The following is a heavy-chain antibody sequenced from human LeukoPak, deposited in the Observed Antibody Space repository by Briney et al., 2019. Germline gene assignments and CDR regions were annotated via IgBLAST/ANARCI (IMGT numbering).Heavy chain of an antibody. CDR2: IYPGDSDT. V-gene: IGHV5-51*01. J-gene: IGHJ4*02. D-gene: IGHD3-3*01. CDR3: AKYYEFSSSTEVGFDY. Sequence: GESLKISCRGSGYSFTNYWIGWVRQMPGKGLEWMGIIYPGDSDTRYSPSFQGQVTMSADKSIGTAYLQWSSLKASDTAIYYRAKYYEFSSSTEVGFDYWGQGTLVTVSS. CDR1: GYSFTNYW.